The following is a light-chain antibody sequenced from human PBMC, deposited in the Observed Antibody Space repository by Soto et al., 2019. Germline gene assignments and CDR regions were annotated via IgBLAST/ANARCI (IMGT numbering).Light chain of an antibody. CDR1: QSISSN. CDR3: QQYNNWPRT. V-gene: IGKV3-15*01. J-gene: IGKJ1*01. CDR2: GAA. Sequence: EIVMTQSPAILSVSPGERATLSCRANQSISSNLAWYQQKPGQAPRLLIYGAATRATGIPARFSGSGFGTEFTLTISSLQSEDFAVYYCQQYNNWPRTFGQGTKVDIK.